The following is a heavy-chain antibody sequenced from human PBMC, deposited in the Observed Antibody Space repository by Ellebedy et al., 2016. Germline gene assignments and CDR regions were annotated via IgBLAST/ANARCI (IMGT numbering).Heavy chain of an antibody. V-gene: IGHV4-39*01. CDR3: ARPVGSASSFWFDP. CDR1: GDSISSFSDY. J-gene: IGHJ5*02. Sequence: SETLSLTCSVAGDSISSFSDYWGWVRQPPGKGLEWIGLISSTGSIFHTLSLKSRVTISVDTAQNQFTLKLSSVPAADTAVYYCARPVGSASSFWFDPWGQGTLVTVSS. CDR2: ISSTGSI. D-gene: IGHD1-26*01.